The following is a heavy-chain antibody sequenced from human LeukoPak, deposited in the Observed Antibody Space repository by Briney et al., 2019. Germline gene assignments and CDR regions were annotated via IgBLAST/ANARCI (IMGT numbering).Heavy chain of an antibody. V-gene: IGHV3-53*01. CDR3: ARGGRWSSSWYVDY. CDR2: IYSGGST. Sequence: GGSLKLSCAASGFTVSSNYMSWVRQAPGKGLEWVSVIYSGGSTYYADSVKGRFTISRDNSKNTLYLQMNSLRAEDTAVYYCARGGRWSSSWYVDYWGQGTLVTVSS. J-gene: IGHJ4*02. CDR1: GFTVSSNY. D-gene: IGHD6-13*01.